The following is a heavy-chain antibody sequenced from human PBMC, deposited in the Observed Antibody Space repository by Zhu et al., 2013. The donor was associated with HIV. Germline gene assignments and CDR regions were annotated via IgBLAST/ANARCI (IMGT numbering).Heavy chain of an antibody. D-gene: IGHD3-22*01. V-gene: IGHV1-18*01. J-gene: IGHJ3*02. CDR2: ISAYNGNT. Sequence: QVQLVQSGPEVKKPGSSVKVSCKASGVTFNRYAISWVRQVPGRGLEWMGWISAYNGNTNYAQKLQGRVTMTTDTSTSTAYMELRSLRSDDTAVYYCARDPTYYYDSSGYHPGDIWGQGTMVTVSS. CDR1: GVTFNRYA. CDR3: ARDPTYYYDSSGYHPGDI.